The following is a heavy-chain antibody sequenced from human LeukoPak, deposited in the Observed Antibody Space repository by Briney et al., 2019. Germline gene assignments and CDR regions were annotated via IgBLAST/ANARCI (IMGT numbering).Heavy chain of an antibody. CDR1: GGSSSTYY. Sequence: SETLSLTCAVYGGSSSTYYWSWIRQPPGEGLEWIGEINHSGSTNYNPSLKSRVTISVDTSKNQFSLELTSVTAADTAVYYCARASRILGWYFDLWGRDTLVSVSS. CDR2: INHSGST. J-gene: IGHJ2*01. CDR3: ARASRILGWYFDL. V-gene: IGHV4-34*01. D-gene: IGHD3-16*01.